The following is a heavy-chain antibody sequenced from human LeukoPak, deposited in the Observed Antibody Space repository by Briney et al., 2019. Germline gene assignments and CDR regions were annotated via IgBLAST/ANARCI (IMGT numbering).Heavy chain of an antibody. CDR3: ARDSVAYYYYYGMDV. Sequence: ASVKVSCKASGYTFTSYGISWVRQAPGQGLEWMGWISAYNGNTNYAQKLQGRVTMTTDTSTSTAYMELRSLRSDDTAVYYRARDSVAYYYYYGMDVWGQGTTVTVSS. V-gene: IGHV1-18*01. D-gene: IGHD6-19*01. J-gene: IGHJ6*02. CDR1: GYTFTSYG. CDR2: ISAYNGNT.